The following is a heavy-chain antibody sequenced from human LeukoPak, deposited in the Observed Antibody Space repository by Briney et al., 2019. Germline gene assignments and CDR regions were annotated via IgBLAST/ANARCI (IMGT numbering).Heavy chain of an antibody. D-gene: IGHD2-15*01. J-gene: IGHJ4*02. V-gene: IGHV1-69*04. CDR2: IMPILGIA. CDR3: ARVSLGYCSGGSCAHFDY. CDR1: GGTFRSYA. Sequence: GSSVKGSCKASGGTFRSYAISWVRQAPGQGLEWMGRIMPILGIANYAQKFQGRVTITADKSTSTAYMELSSLRSEDTAVYYCARVSLGYCSGGSCAHFDYWGQGTLVTVSS.